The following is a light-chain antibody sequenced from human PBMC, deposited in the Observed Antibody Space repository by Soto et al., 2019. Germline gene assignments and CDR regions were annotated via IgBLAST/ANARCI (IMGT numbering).Light chain of an antibody. J-gene: IGLJ3*02. CDR3: TSYARYSPVV. V-gene: IGLV2-14*03. CDR1: SSDIGYYDF. Sequence: QSVLTQPASVSGSPGQSITISCTGTSSDIGYYDFVSWYQQHPGVSYRFSGSKSGNTASLTISGLQADDEADYYCTSYARYSPVVFGGGTKVTVL.